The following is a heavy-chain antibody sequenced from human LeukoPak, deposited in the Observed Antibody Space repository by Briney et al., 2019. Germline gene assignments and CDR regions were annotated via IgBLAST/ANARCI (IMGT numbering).Heavy chain of an antibody. V-gene: IGHV1-2*02. D-gene: IGHD5/OR15-5a*01. Sequence: ASVKVSCKASGYTFTSYGISWVRQAPGQGLEWMGWINPNSGGTNYAQKFQGRVTMTRDTSISTAYMELSRLRSDDTAVYYCARSLREKNWFDPWGQGTLVTVSS. CDR3: ARSLREKNWFDP. J-gene: IGHJ5*02. CDR1: GYTFTSYG. CDR2: INPNSGGT.